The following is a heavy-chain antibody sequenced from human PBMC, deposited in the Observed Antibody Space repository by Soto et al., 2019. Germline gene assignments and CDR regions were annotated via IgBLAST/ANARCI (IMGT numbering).Heavy chain of an antibody. CDR3: ARERGGYGLFAS. CDR2: IYPSGMP. J-gene: IGHJ4*02. CDR1: GGSISNAAYS. V-gene: IGHV4-30-2*01. D-gene: IGHD5-18*01. Sequence: SETLSLTCTVSGGSISNAAYSWSWIRQPPGKGLEWIGYIYPSGMPFYNPSLRSRVTISIDRSNDQFSLNLKSVTAADTAVYYCARERGGYGLFASRGKGTLVTVSS.